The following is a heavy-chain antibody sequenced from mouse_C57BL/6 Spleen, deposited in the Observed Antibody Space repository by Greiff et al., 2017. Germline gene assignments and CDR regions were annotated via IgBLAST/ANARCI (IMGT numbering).Heavy chain of an antibody. CDR3: ARGNWDRYFDV. Sequence: QVQLQQPGAELVKPGASVKLSCKASGYTFTSYWMHWVRQRPGRGLEWIGRLDPNSGGTKYNEKFKSKATLSGDKHSSTAYMQLSSLTSEDYAVYYCARGNWDRYFDVWGTGTTVTVSS. J-gene: IGHJ1*03. V-gene: IGHV1-72*01. CDR2: LDPNSGGT. CDR1: GYTFTSYW. D-gene: IGHD4-1*01.